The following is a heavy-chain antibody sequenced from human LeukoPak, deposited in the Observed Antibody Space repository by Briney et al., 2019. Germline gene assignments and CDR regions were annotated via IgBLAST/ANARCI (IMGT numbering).Heavy chain of an antibody. V-gene: IGHV3-21*01. CDR3: ATGRDYAFTY. CDR2: ISSGSSYI. Sequence: GGSLRLSCAASGFTFSSYSMNWVRQAPGKGLEWVSSISSGSSYIYYADSVKGRFTISRDNSQNTLYLQMSSLRAEDTAVYYCATGRDYAFTYWGQGTMVTVSS. CDR1: GFTFSSYS. D-gene: IGHD3-16*01. J-gene: IGHJ3*01.